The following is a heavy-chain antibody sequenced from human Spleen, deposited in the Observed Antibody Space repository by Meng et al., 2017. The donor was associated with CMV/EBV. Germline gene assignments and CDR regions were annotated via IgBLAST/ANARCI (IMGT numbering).Heavy chain of an antibody. D-gene: IGHD2-2*01. V-gene: IGHV1-2*02. CDR1: GYTFIGYY. J-gene: IGHJ6*02. CDR2: INPETGNA. Sequence: ASVKVSCKASGYTFIGYYMHWMRQAPGQGLEWMGWINPETGNANYAQKFQGRVTMTRDTFITTAYMEVSRLTSDDTAVYYCARERYLVPAASPDYYYNGMDVWGQGTTVTVSS. CDR3: ARERYLVPAASPDYYYNGMDV.